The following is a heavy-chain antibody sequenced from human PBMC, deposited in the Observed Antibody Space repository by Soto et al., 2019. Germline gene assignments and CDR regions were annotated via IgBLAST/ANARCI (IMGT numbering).Heavy chain of an antibody. V-gene: IGHV3-23*01. CDR2: ISSSGSNA. D-gene: IGHD6-13*01. CDR3: AKDPGYSSSWYSLYYFDY. J-gene: IGHJ4*02. Sequence: GGSLRLSCVASGFTISSYAMSWVRQAPGKGLEWVSTISSSGSNAYYADSVKGRFTVSRDNSKNTLFLEMNSLRAEDTAVYYCAKDPGYSSSWYSLYYFDYWGQGTLVTVSS. CDR1: GFTISSYA.